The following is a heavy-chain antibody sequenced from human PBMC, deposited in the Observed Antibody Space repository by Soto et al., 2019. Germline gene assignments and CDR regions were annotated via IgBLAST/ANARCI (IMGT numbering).Heavy chain of an antibody. Sequence: QVQLQQWGAGLLKPSETLSLTCAVNGGSLSGYYWSWTRQPPGKGLEWIGEIKDGGSTNYSPSLRGRVTISADTSKNQFSLRLNSVTAADTAVYFCARGQEGIVATHWDQGTLVTVSS. CDR3: ARGQEGIVATH. D-gene: IGHD5-12*01. J-gene: IGHJ4*02. CDR2: IKDGGST. CDR1: GGSLSGYY. V-gene: IGHV4-34*01.